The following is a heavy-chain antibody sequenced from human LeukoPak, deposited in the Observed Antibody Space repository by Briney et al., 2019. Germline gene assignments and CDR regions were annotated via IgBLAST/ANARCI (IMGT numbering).Heavy chain of an antibody. J-gene: IGHJ4*02. CDR3: ARDAGLVYVKFVDY. Sequence: GASVKVSCKASGYTFTSYGISWVRQAPGQGLEWMGWISAYNGNTNYAQKLQGRVTMTTDTSTSTAYMELRSLRSDDTAMYYCARDAGLVYVKFVDYWGQGTLVTVSS. CDR2: ISAYNGNT. CDR1: GYTFTSYG. V-gene: IGHV1-18*01. D-gene: IGHD2-8*01.